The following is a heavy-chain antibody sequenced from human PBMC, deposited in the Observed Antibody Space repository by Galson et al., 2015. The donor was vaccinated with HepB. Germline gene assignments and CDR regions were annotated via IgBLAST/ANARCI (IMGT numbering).Heavy chain of an antibody. Sequence: SLRLSCAASGFTFSSYGMHWVRQAPGKGLEWVAFIRYDGSNKYYADSVKGRFTISRDNSKNTLYLQMNSLRAEDTAVYYCAKDTGYSYGNDYWGQGTLVTVSS. CDR1: GFTFSSYG. V-gene: IGHV3-30*02. CDR3: AKDTGYSYGNDY. CDR2: IRYDGSNK. J-gene: IGHJ4*02. D-gene: IGHD5-18*01.